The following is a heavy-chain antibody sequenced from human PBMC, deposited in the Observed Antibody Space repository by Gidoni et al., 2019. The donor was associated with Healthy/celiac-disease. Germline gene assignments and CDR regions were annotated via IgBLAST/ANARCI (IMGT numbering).Heavy chain of an antibody. V-gene: IGHV3-48*03. Sequence: EVQLVESGGGLVQPGGSLRLSCAASGFTFSSYEMNWVRQAPGKGLELVSYISSSGSTIYYADSVKGRFTISRDNAKNSLYLQMNSLRAEDTAVYYCARDNGDYGGALDYWGQGTLVTVSS. CDR3: ARDNGDYGGALDY. CDR1: GFTFSSYE. CDR2: ISSSGSTI. J-gene: IGHJ4*02. D-gene: IGHD4-17*01.